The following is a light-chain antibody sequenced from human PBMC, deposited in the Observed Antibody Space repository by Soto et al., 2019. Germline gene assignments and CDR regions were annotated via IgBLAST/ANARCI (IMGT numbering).Light chain of an antibody. J-gene: IGLJ1*01. Sequence: QSVLTQPASVSGSPGQSITISCTGTTSDIGGYKYVSWYQHYPGKAPKLMIYEVSSRPSGVSNRFSGSKYGNTASLTISGLQAEDEADYFCGSFSSTSTLYGFGSVTKLTVL. CDR3: GSFSSTSTLYG. V-gene: IGLV2-14*01. CDR1: TSDIGGYKY. CDR2: EVS.